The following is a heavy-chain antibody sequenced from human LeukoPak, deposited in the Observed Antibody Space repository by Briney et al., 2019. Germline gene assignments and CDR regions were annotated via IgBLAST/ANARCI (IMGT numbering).Heavy chain of an antibody. V-gene: IGHV1-18*04. D-gene: IGHD6-13*01. J-gene: IGHJ6*04. Sequence: GASVKVSCKASGYTFTSCGISWVRQAPGQGLEWMGWISAYNGNTNYAQKLQGRVTMTTDTSTSTAYMELRSLRSDDTAVYYCARDRRRQQLVRAYYYYGMDVWGKGTTVTVSS. CDR1: GYTFTSCG. CDR2: ISAYNGNT. CDR3: ARDRRRQQLVRAYYYYGMDV.